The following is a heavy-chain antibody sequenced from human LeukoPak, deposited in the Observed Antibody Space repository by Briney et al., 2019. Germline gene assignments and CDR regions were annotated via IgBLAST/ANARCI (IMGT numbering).Heavy chain of an antibody. CDR2: ISYDGSNK. D-gene: IGHD3-10*01. V-gene: IGHV3-30*18. Sequence: GGSLRLSCAASGFTFSNVWMSWVRQAPGKGLEWVAVISYDGSNKYYADSVKGRFTISRDNSKNTLYLQMNSLRAGDTAVYYCAKDPAYYGSGYYGMDVWGQGTTVTVSS. J-gene: IGHJ6*02. CDR1: GFTFSNVW. CDR3: AKDPAYYGSGYYGMDV.